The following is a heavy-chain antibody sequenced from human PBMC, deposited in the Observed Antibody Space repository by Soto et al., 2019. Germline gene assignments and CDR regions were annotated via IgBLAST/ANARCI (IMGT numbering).Heavy chain of an antibody. V-gene: IGHV3-23*01. CDR3: AAPRDEYGSGVSWFTYGMDI. CDR2: LDGAGGST. J-gene: IGHJ6*02. D-gene: IGHD3-10*01. Sequence: QPVGSLRLSCLASGFTFSDFAMTWVRHVPGRGLEWVASLDGAGGSTYYAESVRGRFSISRDNSQNTLFLQMKRLTVDDTATYYCAAPRDEYGSGVSWFTYGMDIWGQGTTVTVS. CDR1: GFTFSDFA.